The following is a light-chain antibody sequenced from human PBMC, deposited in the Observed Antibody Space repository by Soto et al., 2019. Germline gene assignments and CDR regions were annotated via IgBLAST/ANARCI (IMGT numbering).Light chain of an antibody. Sequence: EIVLTQSPGTLSLSPGERATLSSRASQSPSRNSLAWYQQRPGQAPRLLIHGASNRATRIPDRFSGSGSGTEITLTISTLATGDFAVYYWHEYGTSPRTFSKGTRLEIK. J-gene: IGKJ5*01. CDR1: QSPSRNS. V-gene: IGKV3-20*01. CDR2: GAS. CDR3: HEYGTSPRT.